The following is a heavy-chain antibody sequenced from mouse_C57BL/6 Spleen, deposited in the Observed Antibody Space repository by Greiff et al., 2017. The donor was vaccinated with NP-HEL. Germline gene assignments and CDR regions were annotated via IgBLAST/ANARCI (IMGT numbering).Heavy chain of an antibody. CDR3: VREGVYYGNSWFAY. J-gene: IGHJ3*01. CDR2: IRSKSSNNAT. V-gene: IGHV10-3*01. Sequence: EVKLVEPGGGLVQPKGSLKLSCAASGFTFNTYAMHWVRQAPGKGLEWVARIRSKSSNNATYYADSVKARFTISRDDSQSMLYLQMNNLKTEDTAMYYCVREGVYYGNSWFAYWGQGTLVTVSA. CDR1: GFTFNTYA. D-gene: IGHD2-1*01.